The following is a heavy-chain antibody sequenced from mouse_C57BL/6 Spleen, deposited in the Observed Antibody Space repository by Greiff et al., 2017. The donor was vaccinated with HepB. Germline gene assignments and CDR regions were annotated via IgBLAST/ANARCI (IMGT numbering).Heavy chain of an antibody. D-gene: IGHD1-1*01. CDR2: IHPNSGST. CDR3: ASHGSSVYGDV. J-gene: IGHJ1*03. V-gene: IGHV1-64*01. CDR1: GYTFTSYW. Sequence: QVQLQQPGAELVKPGASVKLSCKASGYTFTSYWMHWVKQRPGQGLEWIGMIHPNSGSTNYNEKFKSKATLTVDKSSSTAYRQLSSLTSGASAVYYSASHGSSVYGDVWGTGTTVTVSS.